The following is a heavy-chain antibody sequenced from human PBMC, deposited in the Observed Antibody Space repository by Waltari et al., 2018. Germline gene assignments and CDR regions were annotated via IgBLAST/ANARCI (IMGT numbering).Heavy chain of an antibody. CDR1: GGSISSGGYS. D-gene: IGHD3-9*01. Sequence: QLQLQESGSGLVKPSQTLSLTCAVSGGSISSGGYSWSWIRQPPGKGLEWIGYIYHSGSTYYNPSLKSRVTIAVDRSKNQFSLKLSSVTAADTAVYYCAMTYYDILTGYYPGGYFDYWGQGTLVTVSS. CDR3: AMTYYDILTGYYPGGYFDY. CDR2: IYHSGST. J-gene: IGHJ4*02. V-gene: IGHV4-30-2*01.